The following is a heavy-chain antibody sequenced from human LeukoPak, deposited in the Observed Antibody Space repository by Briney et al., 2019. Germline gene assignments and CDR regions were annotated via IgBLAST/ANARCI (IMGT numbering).Heavy chain of an antibody. J-gene: IGHJ3*02. CDR2: VNIDGSWT. Sequence: GGSLRLSCAASGFTFSSYWMHWVRQAPGKGLVWVSRVNIDGSWTAYADSVKGRFSISRDNAKNSLYLEMSSLRGEDTALYYCARDTSPRIAAIYYDAFDIWGQGTMVTVSS. V-gene: IGHV3-74*01. CDR1: GFTFSSYW. D-gene: IGHD6-13*01. CDR3: ARDTSPRIAAIYYDAFDI.